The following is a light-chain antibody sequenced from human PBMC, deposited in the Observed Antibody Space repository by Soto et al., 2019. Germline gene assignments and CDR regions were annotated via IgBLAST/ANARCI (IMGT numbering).Light chain of an antibody. CDR3: SSYTGTSTVV. J-gene: IGLJ2*01. Sequence: QSALTQPASVSGSPGQSITISCTGSSTDVGGYNYVSWYQQYPGKAPKLMIYEVTNRPSGVSNRCSGSKSGNTASLTISGLQGEDEADYYCSSYTGTSTVVFGGGTKVTVL. V-gene: IGLV2-14*01. CDR1: STDVGGYNY. CDR2: EVT.